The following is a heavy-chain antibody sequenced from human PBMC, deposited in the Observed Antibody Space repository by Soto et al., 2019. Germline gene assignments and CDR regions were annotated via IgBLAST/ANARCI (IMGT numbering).Heavy chain of an antibody. CDR1: GFTFGDSY. CDR2: INSISSTI. V-gene: IGHV3-11*04. Sequence: GGSLRLSCAGSGFTFGDSYMSWIRQAPGKGLEWLSYINSISSTINYADSVKGRFTISRDNAKNSLYLQINNLRDEDTAVYYCAREGLLWFGELIRNYYNFALDVWGQGTTVTVSS. J-gene: IGHJ6*02. CDR3: AREGLLWFGELIRNYYNFALDV. D-gene: IGHD3-10*01.